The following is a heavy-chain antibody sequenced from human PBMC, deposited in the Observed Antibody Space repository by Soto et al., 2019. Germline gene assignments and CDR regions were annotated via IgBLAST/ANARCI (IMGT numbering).Heavy chain of an antibody. CDR2: ISPYSGNT. Sequence: QVQLVQSGDEVRKPGSSVKVSCKASGYIFVNYGISWVRQAPGQGLEWLGWISPYSGNTHYASKVQGRITMTTDTATSTAYMDMGSLTSDDTAVYFCAMVDNYVTPTPQDVWGQGTTVTVSS. J-gene: IGHJ6*02. CDR1: GYIFVNYG. V-gene: IGHV1-18*01. D-gene: IGHD3-16*01. CDR3: AMVDNYVTPTPQDV.